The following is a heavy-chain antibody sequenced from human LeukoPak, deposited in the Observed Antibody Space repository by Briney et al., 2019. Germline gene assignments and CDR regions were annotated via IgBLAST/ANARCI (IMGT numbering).Heavy chain of an antibody. CDR2: ISAYNGNT. D-gene: IGHD3-22*01. CDR1: GYTFTSYG. CDR3: ARVTYYYDSSGYYFRIIDY. J-gene: IGHJ4*02. V-gene: IGHV1-18*01. Sequence: ASVKVSCKASGYTFTSYGISWVRQAPGQGLEWMGWISAYNGNTNYAQKLQGRVTMTTDTSTSTAYMELRSLRSDDTAVYYCARVTYYYDSSGYYFRIIDYWGQGTLVTVSS.